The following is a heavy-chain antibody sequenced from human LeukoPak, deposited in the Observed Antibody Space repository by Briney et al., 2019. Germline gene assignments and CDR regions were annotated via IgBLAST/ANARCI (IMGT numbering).Heavy chain of an antibody. CDR3: ARLRIAAAGDAFDI. CDR2: IDPSDSYT. Sequence: LGDFLKISRQGFGYSLTSYCISQVRQMPGKRLDMMGRIDPSDSYTNYSPSFQGHVTISADKSISTAYLQWSSLKASDTAMYYCARLRIAAAGDAFDIWGQGTMVTVSS. V-gene: IGHV5-10-1*01. CDR1: GYSLTSYC. D-gene: IGHD6-13*01. J-gene: IGHJ3*02.